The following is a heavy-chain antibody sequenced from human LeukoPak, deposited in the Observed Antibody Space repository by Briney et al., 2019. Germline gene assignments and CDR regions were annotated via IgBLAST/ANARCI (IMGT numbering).Heavy chain of an antibody. CDR2: TNHSGST. V-gene: IGHV4-34*01. D-gene: IGHD3-10*01. Sequence: PSETLSLTCAVYGGSFSGYYWSWIRQPPGKGLEWIGETNHSGSTNYNPSLKSRVTISVDTSKNQFSLKLSSVTAADTAVYYCARGRQSRGVIITRQDYWGQGTLVTVSS. CDR3: ARGRQSRGVIITRQDY. J-gene: IGHJ4*02. CDR1: GGSFSGYY.